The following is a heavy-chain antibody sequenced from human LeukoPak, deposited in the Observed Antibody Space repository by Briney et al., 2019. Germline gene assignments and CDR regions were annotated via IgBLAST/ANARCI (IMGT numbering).Heavy chain of an antibody. CDR3: ARHDPIYWYFDV. CDR2: IYYSGST. CDR1: GASISSSSYC. J-gene: IGHJ2*01. Sequence: SETLSLTCTVSGASISSSSYCWGWIRQPPGKGLEWIGSIYYSGSTYYNPSLKSRVTISVDTSKNQFSLKLSSVTAADTAVYYCARHDPIYWYFDVWGRGTLVTVSS. V-gene: IGHV4-39*01.